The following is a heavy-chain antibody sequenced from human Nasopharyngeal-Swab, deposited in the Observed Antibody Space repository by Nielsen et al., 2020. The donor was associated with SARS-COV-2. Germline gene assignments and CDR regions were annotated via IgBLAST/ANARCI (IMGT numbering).Heavy chain of an antibody. Sequence: GESLKIYCAASGFTFSSYAMTWVRQAPGKGLEWVSVVTGRGYGPDYADSVKGRFTISRDNAKNTLYLQMNSLRAEDTAVYYCARKEVFAYGVDAFDIWGQGTMVTVSS. J-gene: IGHJ3*02. CDR1: GFTFSSYA. D-gene: IGHD3-10*01. CDR2: VTGRGYGP. CDR3: ARKEVFAYGVDAFDI. V-gene: IGHV3-23*01.